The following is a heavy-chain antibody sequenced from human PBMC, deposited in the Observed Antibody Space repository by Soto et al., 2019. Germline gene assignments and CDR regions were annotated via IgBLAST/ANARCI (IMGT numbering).Heavy chain of an antibody. CDR3: ARDRRPDCSSTSCYGNYFDY. Sequence: GGSLRLSCAASGFTFSSYWMSWVRQAPGKGLEWVANIKQDGSEKYYVDSVKGRFTISRDNAKNSLYLQMNSLRAEDTAVYYCARDRRPDCSSTSCYGNYFDYWGQGTLVTVSS. J-gene: IGHJ4*02. V-gene: IGHV3-7*04. CDR2: IKQDGSEK. D-gene: IGHD2-2*01. CDR1: GFTFSSYW.